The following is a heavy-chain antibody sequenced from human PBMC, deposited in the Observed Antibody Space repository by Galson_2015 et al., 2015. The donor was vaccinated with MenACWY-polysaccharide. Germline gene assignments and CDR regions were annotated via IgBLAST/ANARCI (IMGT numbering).Heavy chain of an antibody. CDR2: ISSSGDRT. J-gene: IGHJ4*02. D-gene: IGHD4-17*01. CDR3: AKEKEPSKVTTRRGFDY. Sequence: SLRLSCAASEFTFSSYAMSWVRQAPGKGLEWVSAISSSGDRTYYADSVKGRFTISRDNSKNTLYLQMNSLRADDTAVYYCAKEKEPSKVTTRRGFDYWGQGTLVTVSS. V-gene: IGHV3-23*01. CDR1: EFTFSSYA.